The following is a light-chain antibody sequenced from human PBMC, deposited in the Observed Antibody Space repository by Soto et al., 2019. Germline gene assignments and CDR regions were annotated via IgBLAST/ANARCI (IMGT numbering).Light chain of an antibody. CDR3: QQYDRWWT. Sequence: EILLTQSPGTLPLSPVERATLSCRASQSVSSSYLAWYQQKPGQAPRLLIYGASTRASGVPARFSGSGSGTEFTLTISSVQSEDFAVYYCQQYDRWWTFGQGTKVDIK. J-gene: IGKJ1*01. V-gene: IGKV3-20*01. CDR1: QSVSSSY. CDR2: GAS.